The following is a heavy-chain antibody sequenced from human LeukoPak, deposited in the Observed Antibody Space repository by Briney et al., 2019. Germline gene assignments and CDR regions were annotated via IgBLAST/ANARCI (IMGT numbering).Heavy chain of an antibody. D-gene: IGHD3-10*01. CDR2: MNPNTANT. Sequence: ASVKVSCKASGYTFTSYDINWVRQATGQGLEWMGWMNPNTANTGYAQKFRGRVTMTRNTSITTAYMELSSLRSDDTAIYYCARKFLGSRGYYFHYWGQGTLVIVSS. CDR1: GYTFTSYD. CDR3: ARKFLGSRGYYFHY. J-gene: IGHJ4*02. V-gene: IGHV1-8*01.